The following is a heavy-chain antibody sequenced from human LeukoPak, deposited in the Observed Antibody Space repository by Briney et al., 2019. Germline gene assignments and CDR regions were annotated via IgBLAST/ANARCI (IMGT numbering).Heavy chain of an antibody. CDR2: IYYSGST. Sequence: SETLSLTCTVSGGSISSSSYYWGWIRQPPGKGLEWIGSIYYSGSTYYNPSLKSRVTMSVDTSKNQFSLKLSSVTAADTAVYYCACGYSSGWYVDWGQGTLVTVSS. CDR3: ACGYSSGWYVD. J-gene: IGHJ4*02. CDR1: GGSISSSSYY. D-gene: IGHD6-13*01. V-gene: IGHV4-39*01.